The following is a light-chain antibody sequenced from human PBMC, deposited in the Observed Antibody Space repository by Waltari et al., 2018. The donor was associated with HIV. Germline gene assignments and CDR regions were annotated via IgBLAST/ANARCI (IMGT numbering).Light chain of an antibody. J-gene: IGLJ3*02. Sequence: QSALTQPASVSGSPGQSITISCTGTSSDVGSYNLVSWYQQHPGKAPKLMFYEVSKRPSGVSNRFSGSKSGNTSSLTISGLQAEDEADYCCCSYAGSNTWVFGGGTKLTVL. V-gene: IGLV2-23*02. CDR1: SSDVGSYNL. CDR2: EVS. CDR3: CSYAGSNTWV.